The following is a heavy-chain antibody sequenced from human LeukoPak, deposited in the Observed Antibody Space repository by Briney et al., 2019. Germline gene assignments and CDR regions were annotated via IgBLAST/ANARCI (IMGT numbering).Heavy chain of an antibody. J-gene: IGHJ4*02. V-gene: IGHV1-2*06. D-gene: IGHD6-19*01. Sequence: ASVKVSCKASGYTFTGYYVHWVRQAPGQGLEWMGRINPNSGDTNYAQKFQGRVTMTRDTSISTAYMELSRLRSDDTAVYYCARMAVADPEVDYWGQGTLVTVSS. CDR1: GYTFTGYY. CDR2: INPNSGDT. CDR3: ARMAVADPEVDY.